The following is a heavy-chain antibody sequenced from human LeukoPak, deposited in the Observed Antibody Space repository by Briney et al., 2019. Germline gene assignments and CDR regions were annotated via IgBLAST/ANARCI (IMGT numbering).Heavy chain of an antibody. CDR2: ISGSGGST. CDR1: GFTFSSYA. Sequence: GGSLRLSCAASGFTFSSYAMSWVRQAPGKGLEWVSAISGSGGSTYYADSVKGRFTISRDNSKNTLYLQMNSLRAEDTAVYYCAKGLGYSSGWDPRLDYWGQGTLVTVSS. J-gene: IGHJ4*02. V-gene: IGHV3-23*01. D-gene: IGHD6-19*01. CDR3: AKGLGYSSGWDPRLDY.